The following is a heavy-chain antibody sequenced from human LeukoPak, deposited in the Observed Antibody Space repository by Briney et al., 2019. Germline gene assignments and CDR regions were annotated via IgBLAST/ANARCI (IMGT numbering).Heavy chain of an antibody. V-gene: IGHV3-48*04. Sequence: GSLRLSCAASGFTFSSYSMNWVRQAPGKGLEWVSYISSSSSTIYYADSVKGRFTISRDNAKNSLYLQMNSLRAEDTAVYYCARVLSIAVAGTRRGAFDIWGQGTMVTVSS. CDR1: GFTFSSYS. D-gene: IGHD6-19*01. CDR3: ARVLSIAVAGTRRGAFDI. J-gene: IGHJ3*02. CDR2: ISSSSSTI.